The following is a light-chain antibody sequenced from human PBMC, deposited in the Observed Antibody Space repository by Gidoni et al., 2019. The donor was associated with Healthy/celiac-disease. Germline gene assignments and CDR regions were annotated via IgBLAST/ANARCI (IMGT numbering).Light chain of an antibody. Sequence: DIQMTQSPSTLSASVVDRVTITCRDSQSISSWLAWYQQKPGKATKLLIYKASSLESGVPSRFSGSGSGTEYTLTISSLQQDDFVTYYCQQYNSFQWTFGQGTKVEIK. CDR2: KAS. V-gene: IGKV1-5*03. J-gene: IGKJ1*01. CDR1: QSISSW. CDR3: QQYNSFQWT.